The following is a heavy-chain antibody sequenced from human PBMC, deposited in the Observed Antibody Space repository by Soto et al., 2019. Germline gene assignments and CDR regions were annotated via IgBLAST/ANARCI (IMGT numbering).Heavy chain of an antibody. V-gene: IGHV4-59*01. CDR1: GGSISSYY. Sequence: SETLSLTCTVSGGSISSYYWSWIRQPPGKGLEWIGYIYYSGSTNYNPSLKSRVTISVDTSKNQFSLKLSSVTAADTAVYYCARQVAGTHAFDIWGQGTMVTVSS. CDR3: ARQVAGTHAFDI. CDR2: IYYSGST. J-gene: IGHJ3*02. D-gene: IGHD6-19*01.